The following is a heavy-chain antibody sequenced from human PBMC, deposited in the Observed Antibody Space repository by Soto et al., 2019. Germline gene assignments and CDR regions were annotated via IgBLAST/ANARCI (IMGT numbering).Heavy chain of an antibody. CDR2: IYPGDSNT. J-gene: IGHJ6*02. D-gene: IGHD3-3*01. V-gene: IGHV5-51*01. CDR1: GYSFTSDW. Sequence: LGESLKISCKGSGYSFTSDWIGWVRQMPGKGLEWMGIIYPGDSNTRYSPSLQGQGTIAGDKSISTAYLQWSSLKATDTAMYYCARHAYDFWSGHPNPRYYYGMDVWGQGTTVTVSS. CDR3: ARHAYDFWSGHPNPRYYYGMDV.